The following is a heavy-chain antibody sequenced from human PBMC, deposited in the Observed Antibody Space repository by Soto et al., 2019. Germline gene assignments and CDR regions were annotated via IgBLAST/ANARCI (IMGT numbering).Heavy chain of an antibody. V-gene: IGHV3-9*01. CDR2: ISWNSGNI. Sequence: PVGSLRLSCSAPGFSFDGYSMNWVLQPPGKGLEWVSGISWNSGNIDYADSVKGRFTISRDNAKNSLYLQMNSLRAEDTALYYCVKASTYSSSQGWFDPWGQGTMVTVSS. CDR3: VKASTYSSSQGWFDP. J-gene: IGHJ5*02. CDR1: GFSFDGYS. D-gene: IGHD6-6*01.